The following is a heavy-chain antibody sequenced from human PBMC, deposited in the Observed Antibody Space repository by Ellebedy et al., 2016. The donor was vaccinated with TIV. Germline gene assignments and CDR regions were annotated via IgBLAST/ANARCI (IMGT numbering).Heavy chain of an antibody. V-gene: IGHV3-23*01. Sequence: PGGSLRLSCAASGFTFSSYAMSWVRQAPGKGLEWVSAISGSGGSTYYADSVKGRFTISRDNSKNTLYLQMNSLRAEDTAVYYCARALMPGYSYGKIDYWGQGTQVTVSS. CDR2: ISGSGGST. D-gene: IGHD5-18*01. CDR3: ARALMPGYSYGKIDY. J-gene: IGHJ4*02. CDR1: GFTFSSYA.